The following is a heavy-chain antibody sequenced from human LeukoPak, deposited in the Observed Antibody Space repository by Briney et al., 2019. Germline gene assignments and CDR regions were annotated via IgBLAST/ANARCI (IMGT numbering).Heavy chain of an antibody. D-gene: IGHD3-9*01. CDR2: IYYSGST. J-gene: IGHJ5*02. V-gene: IGHV4-30-4*08. Sequence: SETLSLTCTVSGYSISSGYYWSWIRQPPGKGLEWIGYIYYSGSTYYNPSLKSRVTISVDTSKNQFSLKLSSVTAADTAVYYCARGGLGGYFDWSDTDTWGQGTLVTVSS. CDR1: GYSISSGYY. CDR3: ARGGLGGYFDWSDTDT.